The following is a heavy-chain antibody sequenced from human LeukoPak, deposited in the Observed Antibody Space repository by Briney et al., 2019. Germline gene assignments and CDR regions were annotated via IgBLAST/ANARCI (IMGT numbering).Heavy chain of an antibody. CDR2: ISSSSSTI. CDR1: GFTFSSYG. V-gene: IGHV3-48*04. CDR3: ARDYAVAETDWFDP. D-gene: IGHD6-19*01. Sequence: GGSLRLSCAASGFTFSSYGMHWVRQAPGKGLEWVSYISSSSSTIYYADSVKGRFTISRDNAKNSLYLQMNSLRAEDTAVYYCARDYAVAETDWFDPWGQGTLVTVSS. J-gene: IGHJ5*02.